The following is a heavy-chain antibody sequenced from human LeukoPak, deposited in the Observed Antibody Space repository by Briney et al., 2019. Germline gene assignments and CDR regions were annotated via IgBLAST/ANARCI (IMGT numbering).Heavy chain of an antibody. D-gene: IGHD1-14*01. CDR2: IYYSGST. CDR1: GGSISSGGYY. V-gene: IGHV4-31*03. J-gene: IGHJ4*02. CDR3: ARDRYIKRGPEKPRNSAPGNY. Sequence: MSSETLSLTCTVSGGSISSGGYYWSWIRQHPGKGLEWIGYIYYSGSTYYNPSLKSRVTISVDTSKNQFSLKLSSVTAADTAVYYCARDRYIKRGPEKPRNSAPGNYWGQGTLVTVSS.